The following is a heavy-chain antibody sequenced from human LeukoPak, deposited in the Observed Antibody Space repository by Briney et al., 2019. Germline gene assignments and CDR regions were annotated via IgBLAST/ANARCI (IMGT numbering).Heavy chain of an antibody. J-gene: IGHJ4*02. D-gene: IGHD3-22*01. V-gene: IGHV3-21*01. CDR3: AREVGYYGSSGLFGY. Sequence: PGGSLRLSCAASGFTFSSYSMNWVRQAPGKGLEWVSSISSSSSYIYYADSVKGRFTISRDNAKNSLYLQMNSLRAEDTAAYYCAREVGYYGSSGLFGYWGQGTLVTVSS. CDR2: ISSSSSYI. CDR1: GFTFSSYS.